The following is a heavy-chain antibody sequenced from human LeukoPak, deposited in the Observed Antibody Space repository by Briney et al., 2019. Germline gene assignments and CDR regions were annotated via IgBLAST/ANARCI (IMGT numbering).Heavy chain of an antibody. J-gene: IGHJ4*02. CDR3: ARNYGDYVYYFDY. CDR1: GFSFSSYR. CDR2: ISSGSSYI. Sequence: PRRSLRLSCAASGFSFSSYRMNWVRQAPGKGLEWVSSISSGSSYIDNTNSVKGRFTISRDNAKNSLYLQMNSLRAEDTAVYYCARNYGDYVYYFDYWGQGTLVTVSS. V-gene: IGHV3-21*01. D-gene: IGHD4-17*01.